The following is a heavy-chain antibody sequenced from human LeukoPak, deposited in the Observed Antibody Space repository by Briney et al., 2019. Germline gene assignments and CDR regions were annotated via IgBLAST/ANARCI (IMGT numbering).Heavy chain of an antibody. D-gene: IGHD2-21*02. V-gene: IGHV5-51*01. Sequence: GGSLKISCKGSRYIFSTYCIAWVRQMPGKGLEWMGIFCPGDSDITYSPSVQGQVTISADKSTSIAYLQWSSLKASDTAMYYCARRAYCGGDCTSAYSHYFAMDVWGQGTTVTVSS. J-gene: IGHJ6*02. CDR3: ARRAYCGGDCTSAYSHYFAMDV. CDR1: RYIFSTYC. CDR2: FCPGDSDI.